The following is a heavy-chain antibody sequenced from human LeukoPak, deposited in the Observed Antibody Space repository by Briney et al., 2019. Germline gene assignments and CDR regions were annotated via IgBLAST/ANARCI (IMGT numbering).Heavy chain of an antibody. J-gene: IGHJ6*03. CDR1: GYTFTSYY. CDR3: ASSRYYYYYMDV. V-gene: IGHV1-46*01. CDR2: INPSGGST. Sequence: ASVKVSCKASGYTFTSYYMHWVRQAPGQGLEWMGIINPSGGSTSYAQKFQGRVTMTRDMSTSTVYMELSSLRSEDTAVYYCASSRYYYYYMDVWGKGTTVTVSS.